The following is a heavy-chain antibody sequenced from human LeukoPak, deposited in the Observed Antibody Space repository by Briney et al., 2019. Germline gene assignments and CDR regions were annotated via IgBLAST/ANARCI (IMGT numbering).Heavy chain of an antibody. V-gene: IGHV4-39*01. CDR1: GGSISSSSYY. J-gene: IGHJ4*02. CDR2: IYYSGST. Sequence: SETLSLTCTVSGGSISSSSYYWGWIRQPPGKGLEWIGSIYYSGSTYYNPSLKSRVTISVDTSKNQFSLKLSSVTAADTAVYYCARVYYDSSGYSPIDYWGQGTLVTVSS. D-gene: IGHD3-22*01. CDR3: ARVYYDSSGYSPIDY.